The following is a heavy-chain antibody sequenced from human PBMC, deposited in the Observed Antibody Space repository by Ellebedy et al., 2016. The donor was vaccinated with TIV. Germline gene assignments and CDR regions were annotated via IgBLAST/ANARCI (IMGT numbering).Heavy chain of an antibody. CDR2: INPNSGGT. CDR1: GYTFTDYY. V-gene: IGHV1-2*04. J-gene: IGHJ4*02. D-gene: IGHD6-13*01. CDR3: ARGGSSNWYEAFDF. Sequence: AASVKVSCQASGYTFTDYYLHWVRQAPGQGLEWLGWINPNSGGTNFAQKFQGWVTLTRDTTITTAYMELSSLTSDDTATAVLYCARGGSSNWYEAFDFWGQGTLVTASS.